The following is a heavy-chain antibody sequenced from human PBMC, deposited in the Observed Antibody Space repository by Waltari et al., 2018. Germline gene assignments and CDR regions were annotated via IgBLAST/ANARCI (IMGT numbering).Heavy chain of an antibody. V-gene: IGHV3-48*02. Sequence: EVQLVESGGGLVQPGGSLRLSCAASGFTCSTHSMTWVRQAPGKGLEWVSYISGSGSIIYYADSVKGRFTISRDNAKNSLYLQMNSLRDEDTALYYCARDLGSAGADDYWGQGTLVTVSS. CDR1: GFTCSTHS. CDR2: ISGSGSII. J-gene: IGHJ4*02. CDR3: ARDLGSAGADDY. D-gene: IGHD6-13*01.